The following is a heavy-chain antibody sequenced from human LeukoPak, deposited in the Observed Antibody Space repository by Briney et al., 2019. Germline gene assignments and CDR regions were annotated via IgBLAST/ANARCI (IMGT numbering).Heavy chain of an antibody. Sequence: GGSLRLSCAASGFTFDDYAMHWVRQAPGKGLEWVSGISWNSGSIGYADSVKGRFTISRDNAKNSLYLQMNSLRAEDMALYYCAKAHYGSGTLDYFDYWGQGTLVTVSS. D-gene: IGHD3-10*01. CDR1: GFTFDDYA. V-gene: IGHV3-9*03. J-gene: IGHJ4*02. CDR2: ISWNSGSI. CDR3: AKAHYGSGTLDYFDY.